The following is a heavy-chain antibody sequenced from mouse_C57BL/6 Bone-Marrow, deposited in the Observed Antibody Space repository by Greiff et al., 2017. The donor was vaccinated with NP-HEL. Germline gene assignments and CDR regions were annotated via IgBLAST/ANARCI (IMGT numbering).Heavy chain of an antibody. Sequence: EVQLQQSGPVLVKPGASVKMSCKASGYTFTDYYMNWVKQSHGKSLEWIGVINPYNGGTSYNQKFKGKATLTVDKSSSTAYMELNSLTSEDSAVYYCARRGYYGTPYYAMDYWGQGTSVTVSS. CDR1: GYTFTDYY. CDR3: ARRGYYGTPYYAMDY. D-gene: IGHD1-1*01. V-gene: IGHV1-19*01. CDR2: INPYNGGT. J-gene: IGHJ4*01.